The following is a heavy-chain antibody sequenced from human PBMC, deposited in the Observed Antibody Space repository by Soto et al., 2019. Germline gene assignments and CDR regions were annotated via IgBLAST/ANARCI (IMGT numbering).Heavy chain of an antibody. CDR3: ERHHGPTTSENWVAP. D-gene: IGHD5-12*01. Sequence: QVHLVQSGVEVKTPGASVRVSCQASGYTFFTYDISWVRQAPGQGLEWMGWISTYSGDTKYAQKFQVRVTMTKDTSTTTAYLELGSLRADDTAVYYCERHHGPTTSENWVAPGGQGTLVTVSS. V-gene: IGHV1-18*01. CDR2: ISTYSGDT. CDR1: GYTFFTYD. J-gene: IGHJ5*02.